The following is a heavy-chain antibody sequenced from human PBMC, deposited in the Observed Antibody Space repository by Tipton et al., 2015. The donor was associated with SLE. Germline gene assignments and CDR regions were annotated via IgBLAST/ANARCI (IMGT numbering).Heavy chain of an antibody. D-gene: IGHD2-15*01. CDR3: ARVLLVDLGNDAFDI. CDR2: INYSGST. V-gene: IGHV4-59*08. CDR1: GGSISRSY. Sequence: TLSLTCTVSGGSISRSYWSWIRQPPGKGLEWIGYINYSGSTNYNPSLKSRVTISVDTSRNHFSLKLTSVTAADTAVYYCARVLLVDLGNDAFDIWGQGTMVTVSS. J-gene: IGHJ3*02.